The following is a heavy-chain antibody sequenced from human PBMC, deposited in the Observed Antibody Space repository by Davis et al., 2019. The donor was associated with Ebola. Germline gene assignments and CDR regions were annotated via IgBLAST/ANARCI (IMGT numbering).Heavy chain of an antibody. CDR3: ARGIAARPYYFDY. J-gene: IGHJ4*02. Sequence: ASVKVSCKASGYTFTSYAMHWVRQAPGQRLEWMGWINAGNGNTKYSQKFQGRVTITRDTSASTAYMELSSLRSEDTAVYYCARGIAARPYYFDYWGQGTLVTVSP. CDR2: INAGNGNT. CDR1: GYTFTSYA. D-gene: IGHD6-6*01. V-gene: IGHV1-3*01.